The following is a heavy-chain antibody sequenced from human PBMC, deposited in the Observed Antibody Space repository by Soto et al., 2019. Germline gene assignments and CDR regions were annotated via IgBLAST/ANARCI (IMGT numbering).Heavy chain of an antibody. CDR2: IIPIFGTA. Sequence: EASVKLSCKASGGTFSSYAISWARQAPGQGLEWMGGIIPIFGTANYAQKFQGRVTITADKSTSTAYMELSSLRSEDMAVYYCARLVGAAAFYGKDVWGQGTTVTVSS. V-gene: IGHV1-69*06. J-gene: IGHJ6*02. CDR3: ARLVGAAAFYGKDV. D-gene: IGHD2-15*01. CDR1: GGTFSSYA.